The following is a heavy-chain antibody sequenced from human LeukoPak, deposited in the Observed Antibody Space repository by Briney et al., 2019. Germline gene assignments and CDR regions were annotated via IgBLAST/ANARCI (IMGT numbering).Heavy chain of an antibody. Sequence: GGSLRLSCAASGFIFSDYYMTWIRQTPGKGLEWLSYISDSGSTINYADSVKGRLTISRDNAKKSLFLQMNSLRAEDTAVYYCAIYYDSSGSIDHWGQGTLVTVSS. CDR2: ISDSGSTI. CDR1: GFIFSDYY. D-gene: IGHD3-22*01. CDR3: AIYYDSSGSIDH. J-gene: IGHJ4*02. V-gene: IGHV3-11*01.